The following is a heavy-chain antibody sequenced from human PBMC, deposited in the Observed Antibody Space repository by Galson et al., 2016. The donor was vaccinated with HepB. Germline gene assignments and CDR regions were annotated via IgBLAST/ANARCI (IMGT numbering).Heavy chain of an antibody. CDR2: NYYSGRT. J-gene: IGHJ6*02. Sequence: ETLSLPCTVSGASISGYYLSWIRQPPGKGLEWIGYNYYSGRTNYNPSPKSRVTISVDTSKNQFSLKLSSVTAADTAVYYCARDDSGGLYGFHYGMDVWGQGTTVTVSS. V-gene: IGHV4-59*01. CDR1: GASISGYY. CDR3: ARDDSGGLYGFHYGMDV. D-gene: IGHD6-19*01.